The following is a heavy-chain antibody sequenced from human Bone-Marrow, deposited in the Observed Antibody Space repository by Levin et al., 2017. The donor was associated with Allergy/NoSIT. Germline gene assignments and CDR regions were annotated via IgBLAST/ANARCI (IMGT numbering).Heavy chain of an antibody. D-gene: IGHD3-10*01. CDR3: AKDEGSGAYRYYYYYMDV. V-gene: IGHV3-23*01. J-gene: IGHJ6*03. CDR1: GFTFSSYA. CDR2: IRDSGETT. Sequence: GGSLRLSCAASGFTFSSYAMNWVRQAPGRGLEWVASIRDSGETTYHADSVKGRFTISRDNSKNTLYLQMNRLRAEDTAVYYCAKDEGSGAYRYYYYYMDVWGKGTTVTVSS.